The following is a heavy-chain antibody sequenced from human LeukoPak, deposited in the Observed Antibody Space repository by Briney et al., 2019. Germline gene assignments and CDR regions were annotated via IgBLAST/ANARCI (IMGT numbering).Heavy chain of an antibody. CDR1: GGSFSGYY. Sequence: SETLSLTCAVYGGSFSGYYWSWIRQPPGKGLEWIGEINHSGSTNYNPSLKSRVTISVDTSKNQFSLKLSPVTAADTAVYYCARGQAYWGQGTLVTVSS. J-gene: IGHJ4*02. CDR3: ARGQAY. CDR2: INHSGST. V-gene: IGHV4-34*01.